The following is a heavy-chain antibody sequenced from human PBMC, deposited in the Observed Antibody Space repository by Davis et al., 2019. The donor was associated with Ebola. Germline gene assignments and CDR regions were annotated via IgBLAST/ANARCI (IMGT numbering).Heavy chain of an antibody. CDR1: GFTFSSYS. D-gene: IGHD3-22*01. CDR3: ARVYYYYDSSGYYYYFDY. CDR2: ISSSSSYI. J-gene: IGHJ4*02. Sequence: GESLKISCAASGFTFSSYSMNWVRQAPGKGLEWVSSISSSSSYIYYADSVKGRFTISRDNAKNTLYLQMNSLRAEDTAVYYCARVYYYYDSSGYYYYFDYWGQGTLVTVSS. V-gene: IGHV3-21*01.